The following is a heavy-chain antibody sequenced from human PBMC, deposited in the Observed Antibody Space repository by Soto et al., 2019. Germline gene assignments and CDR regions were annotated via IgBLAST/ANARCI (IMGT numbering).Heavy chain of an antibody. Sequence: GGSLRLSCSVSGFTFSDSGMHWVRQAPGEGLQWVAVISSEGSDEKYEDSVKGRFTVYRENSKSTFYLQMNSLSPEYTAVYSFSRQQSGSYFDFWGHGTLVTVSS. CDR2: ISSEGSDE. D-gene: IGHD2-15*01. CDR1: GFTFSDSG. V-gene: IGHV3-30*03. CDR3: SRQQSGSYFDF. J-gene: IGHJ4*01.